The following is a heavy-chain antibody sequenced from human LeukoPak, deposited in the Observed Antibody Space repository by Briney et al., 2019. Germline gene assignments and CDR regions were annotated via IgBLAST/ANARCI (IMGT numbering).Heavy chain of an antibody. CDR3: AREPLAH. Sequence: GGSLRLSCAASGFTFSSYAMHWVRQAPGKGLEWVAVISYDGSNKYYADSVKGRFTISRDNSKNTLYLQMNSLRAEDTAVYYCAREPLAHWGQGTLVTDSS. CDR2: ISYDGSNK. CDR1: GFTFSSYA. D-gene: IGHD3-3*02. J-gene: IGHJ4*02. V-gene: IGHV3-30*04.